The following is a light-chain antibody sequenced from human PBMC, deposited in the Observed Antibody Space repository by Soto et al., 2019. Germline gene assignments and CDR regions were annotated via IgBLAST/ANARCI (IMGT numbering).Light chain of an antibody. CDR1: QGIRYA. Sequence: DIQMTQSPSSLSASVGDRVTITCRASQGIRYALGWYQLKPGTAPKRLIYGASILQNGVTSRFSGSGSGTDFTLTISSLQPEDFATYYCQQSYSTPITFGQGTRLDIK. CDR2: GAS. J-gene: IGKJ5*01. CDR3: QQSYSTPIT. V-gene: IGKV1-39*01.